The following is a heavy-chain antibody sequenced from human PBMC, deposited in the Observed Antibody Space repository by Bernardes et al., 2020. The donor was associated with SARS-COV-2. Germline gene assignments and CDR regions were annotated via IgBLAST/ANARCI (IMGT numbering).Heavy chain of an antibody. CDR1: GISFSSYD. J-gene: IGHJ4*02. V-gene: IGHV3-23*01. CDR2: ISGSGGST. D-gene: IGHD3-3*01. CDR3: ATQKGSRYSGNYFDY. Sequence: VGSLFLSCAASGISFSSYDMTWVRQAPGKGLEWVSGISGSGGSTYYADSVEGRFSISRDNFKNTLYLQMNTLRAEDTAVYYCATQKGSRYSGNYFDYWGQGTLVSVSS.